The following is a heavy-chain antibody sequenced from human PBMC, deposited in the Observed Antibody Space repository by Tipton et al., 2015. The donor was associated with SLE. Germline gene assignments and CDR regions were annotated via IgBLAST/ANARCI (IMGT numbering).Heavy chain of an antibody. CDR3: ARGGYYDSSGYFDY. CDR1: GFTFSSYE. CDR2: ISSSGSTI. Sequence: SLRLSCAASGFTFSSYEMNWVRQAPGKGLEWVSYISSSGSTIYYADSVKGRFTITRDNAKNSLYLQMNSLRAEDTAVYYCARGGYYDSSGYFDYWGQGTLVTVSS. V-gene: IGHV3-48*03. J-gene: IGHJ4*02. D-gene: IGHD3-22*01.